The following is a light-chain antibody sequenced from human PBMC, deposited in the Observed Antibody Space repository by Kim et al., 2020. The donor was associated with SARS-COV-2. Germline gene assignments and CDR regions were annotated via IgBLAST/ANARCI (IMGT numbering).Light chain of an antibody. CDR2: GKN. Sequence: ELTQDPAVSVALGQTVRITCQGDSLRSYYASWYQQKPGQAPVLVIYGKNNRPSGIPDRFSGSSSGNTASLTITGAQAEDEADYYCNSRDSSGNHYVFGTGTKVTVL. V-gene: IGLV3-19*01. CDR1: SLRSYY. CDR3: NSRDSSGNHYV. J-gene: IGLJ1*01.